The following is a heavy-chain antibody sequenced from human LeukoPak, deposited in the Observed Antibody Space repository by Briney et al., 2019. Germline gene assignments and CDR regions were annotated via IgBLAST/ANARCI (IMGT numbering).Heavy chain of an antibody. J-gene: IGHJ4*02. CDR3: VRDRDSGNYWGDLGC. CDR2: IRQDGNEK. CDR1: GFTFSSYW. Sequence: GGSLRLSCAASGFTFSSYWMSWVRQAPGKGLEWVANIRQDGNEKHYVDSVKGRFTISRDNAKNSLYLQMNSLGVEDTAVYYCVRDRDSGNYWGDLGCWGQGTLVTVSS. V-gene: IGHV3-7*01. D-gene: IGHD1-26*01.